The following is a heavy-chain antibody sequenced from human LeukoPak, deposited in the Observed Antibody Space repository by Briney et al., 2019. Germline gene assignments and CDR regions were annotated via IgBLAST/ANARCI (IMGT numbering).Heavy chain of an antibody. V-gene: IGHV4-59*08. D-gene: IGHD4-4*01. CDR2: IYYSGST. CDR3: ARRSVTTRYGMDV. Sequence: SETLSLTCTVSGGSISSYYWSWIRQPPGKGLEWIGYIYYSGSTNYNPSLKSRVTISVDTSKNQFSLKLSSVTAADTAVYYCARRSVTTRYGMDVWGQGTTATVSS. CDR1: GGSISSYY. J-gene: IGHJ6*02.